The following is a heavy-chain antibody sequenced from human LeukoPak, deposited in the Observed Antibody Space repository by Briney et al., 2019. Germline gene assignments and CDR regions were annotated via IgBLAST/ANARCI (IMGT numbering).Heavy chain of an antibody. CDR2: ISPVSSYT. CDR3: VRDVSRRIGMDV. J-gene: IGHJ6*02. D-gene: IGHD2/OR15-2a*01. Sequence: AGTLRLSCLASGFSCNCYTMIWVREAQGKELEWVSTISPVSSYTWYAESVKGRFTISRDNPKNSLYLQMDSLRAEDTAVYYCVRDVSRRIGMDVWGQGTTVTVSS. CDR1: GFSCNCYT. V-gene: IGHV3-21*01.